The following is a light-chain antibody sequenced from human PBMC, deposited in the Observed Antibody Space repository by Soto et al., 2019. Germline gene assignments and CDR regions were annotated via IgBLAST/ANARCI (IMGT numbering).Light chain of an antibody. CDR3: QQYGSSLWT. CDR1: QSVSSSH. CDR2: GAS. V-gene: IGKV3-20*01. J-gene: IGKJ1*01. Sequence: EIVLTQSPGTLSLSPGERATLSCRASQSVSSSHLAWYQQKPGQAPRLLIYGASSRATGIPDRFSGSGSGTDFTLSIRRLEPEDFAVYYCQQYGSSLWTFGRGTKVDIK.